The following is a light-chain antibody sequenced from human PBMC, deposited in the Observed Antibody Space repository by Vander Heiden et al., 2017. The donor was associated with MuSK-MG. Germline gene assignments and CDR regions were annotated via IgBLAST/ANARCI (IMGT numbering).Light chain of an antibody. Sequence: DIQMTQSPSSLSASVGDRVTITCQASKDISNYLNWYQQKPGKAPKLLIYDASNWETGVPSRFSGSGSGTDFTFTSSSLQPEDIATYYRQQYDNLFTFGHGTKVDIK. V-gene: IGKV1-33*01. CDR2: DAS. J-gene: IGKJ3*01. CDR3: QQYDNLFT. CDR1: KDISNY.